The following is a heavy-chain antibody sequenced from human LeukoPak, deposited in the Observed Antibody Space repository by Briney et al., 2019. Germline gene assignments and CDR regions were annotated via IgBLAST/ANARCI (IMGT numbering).Heavy chain of an antibody. V-gene: IGHV1-69*05. D-gene: IGHD3-22*01. CDR2: IIPAFGTA. CDR3: ASEGNYDSSGHSPYNYYYMDV. Sequence: GSSVKVSCKGSGGTFSSYSISWVRQAPGQGLEWMGGIIPAFGTAHYAQKFQGRVTFTTDESTTTAYMELRSLRSEDTAVYYCASEGNYDSSGHSPYNYYYMDVWGKGTAVTVSS. CDR1: GGTFSSYS. J-gene: IGHJ6*03.